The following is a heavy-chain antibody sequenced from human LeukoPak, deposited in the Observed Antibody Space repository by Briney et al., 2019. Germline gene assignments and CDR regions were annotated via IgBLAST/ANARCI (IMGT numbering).Heavy chain of an antibody. CDR2: INPYNGNT. Sequence: GASVKVSCKASGYTFTNYAITWVRQAPRQGLTWMGQINPYNGNTNSAQKLQGRVTMTTDTSTSTAYMELRSLTSDDTAMYYCARVTGSSISSWSPLYWGQGTLVTVSS. J-gene: IGHJ4*02. D-gene: IGHD6-13*01. CDR1: GYTFTNYA. V-gene: IGHV1-18*01. CDR3: ARVTGSSISSWSPLY.